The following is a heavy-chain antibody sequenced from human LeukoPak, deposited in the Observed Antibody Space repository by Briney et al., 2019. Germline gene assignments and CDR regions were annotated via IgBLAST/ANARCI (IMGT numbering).Heavy chain of an antibody. V-gene: IGHV3-7*01. Sequence: GGSLRLSCAASGFTFNRHWMSWVRQAPGKGLDWVATINQDGSVKHYVDSVKGRFIISRDNAKKSLYLQMNSLRAEDTAVYYCARTPYDFWSGYSLFDYWGQGTLVTVSS. CDR1: GFTFNRHW. CDR2: INQDGSVK. D-gene: IGHD3-3*01. J-gene: IGHJ4*02. CDR3: ARTPYDFWSGYSLFDY.